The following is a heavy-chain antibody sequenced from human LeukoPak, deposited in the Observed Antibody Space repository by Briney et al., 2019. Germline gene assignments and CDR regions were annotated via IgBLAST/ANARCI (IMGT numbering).Heavy chain of an antibody. J-gene: IGHJ4*02. CDR1: GFTFSSYS. D-gene: IGHD6-13*01. V-gene: IGHV3-21*01. CDR3: ARGRIAAAGRYFDY. Sequence: GGSLRLSCAASGFTFSSYSMNWVRQAPGKGLEWVSSISSSSSYIYYADSVKGRFTISGDNAKNTLYLQMNSLRAEDTAVYYCARGRIAAAGRYFDYWGQGTLVTVSS. CDR2: ISSSSSYI.